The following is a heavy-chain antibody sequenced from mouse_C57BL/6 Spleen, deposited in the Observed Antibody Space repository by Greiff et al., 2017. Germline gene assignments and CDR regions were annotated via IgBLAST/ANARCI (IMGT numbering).Heavy chain of an antibody. Sequence: QVTLPHSGPELVKPGASVKISCKASGYAFSSSWMNWVKQRPGKGLEWIGRIYPGDGDTNYNGKFKGKATLTADKSSSTAYMQLSSLTSEDSAVYFCAREGYPYYFDYWGQGTTLTVSS. CDR2: IYPGDGDT. CDR3: AREGYPYYFDY. CDR1: GYAFSSSW. V-gene: IGHV1-82*01. J-gene: IGHJ2*01. D-gene: IGHD2-2*01.